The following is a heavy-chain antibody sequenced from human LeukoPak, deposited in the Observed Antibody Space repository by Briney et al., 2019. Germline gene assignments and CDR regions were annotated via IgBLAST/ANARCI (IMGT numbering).Heavy chain of an antibody. Sequence: GGSLRLSCAASAFTFSSHSMNWVRQAPGKGLEWLSYISSSSSTIYYADSVKGRFTISRDNAKNSLYLQMNSLRAEDTAIYYCAKDASGYSSNWFDPWGQGTLVTVSS. CDR3: AKDASGYSSNWFDP. D-gene: IGHD6-13*01. CDR2: ISSSSSTI. J-gene: IGHJ5*02. CDR1: AFTFSSHS. V-gene: IGHV3-48*04.